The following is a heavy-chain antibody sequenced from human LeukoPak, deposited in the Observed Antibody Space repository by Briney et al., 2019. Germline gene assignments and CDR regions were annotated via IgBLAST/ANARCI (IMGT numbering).Heavy chain of an antibody. Sequence: GASVKVSCKASGYTVTVYYMHWVRQAPGQGLEWMGWINPNSGGTNYAQKFQGRVTMTRDTSISTAYMELSRLRSDDTAVYYCARVKQQLRAGRFDPWGQGTLVTVSS. CDR3: ARVKQQLRAGRFDP. CDR2: INPNSGGT. CDR1: GYTVTVYY. V-gene: IGHV1-2*02. D-gene: IGHD6-13*01. J-gene: IGHJ5*02.